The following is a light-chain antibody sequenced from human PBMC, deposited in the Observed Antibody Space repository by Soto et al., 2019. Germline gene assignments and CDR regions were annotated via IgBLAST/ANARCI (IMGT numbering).Light chain of an antibody. CDR1: SSDVGSYNY. V-gene: IGLV2-14*01. CDR3: SSYTTRSSNVV. J-gene: IGLJ2*01. CDR2: DVS. Sequence: QSALTQPASVSGSPGQSITISCTGTSSDVGSYNYVSWYQQYPGKAPKLMIYDVSNRPSGVSYRFSGSKSGNTASLTISGLQADDEADYYCSSYTTRSSNVVFGGGTKLTVL.